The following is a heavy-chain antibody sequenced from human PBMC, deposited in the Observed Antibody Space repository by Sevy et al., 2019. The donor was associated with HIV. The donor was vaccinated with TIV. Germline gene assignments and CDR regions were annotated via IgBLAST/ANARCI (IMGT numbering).Heavy chain of an antibody. Sequence: ASAKVSCKASGYTFTSYDINWVRQATGQGLEWMGWMNPNTGNTGYAQKFQGRVTMTRDTSTSTAYMELRSLRSDDTAIYYCTRVRALNYYDTSVSMEYNWFDPWGQGTLVTVSS. CDR1: GYTFTSYD. CDR2: MNPNTGNT. CDR3: TRVRALNYYDTSVSMEYNWFDP. D-gene: IGHD3-22*01. V-gene: IGHV1-8*02. J-gene: IGHJ5*02.